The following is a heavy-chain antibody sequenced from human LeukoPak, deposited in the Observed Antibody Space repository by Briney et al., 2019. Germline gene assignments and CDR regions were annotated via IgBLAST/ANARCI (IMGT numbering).Heavy chain of an antibody. V-gene: IGHV4-39*01. Sequence: SETLSLTCTVCGASIRSSSYLWGWLRLPPGRGGEGVGSIYYRGTTYYNPSLKSRVTISVNTSKKQFALTLSYVTAADGAVYYCARHDDGFYSDSNGAFDIWGQGTMVTVSA. CDR3: ARHDDGFYSDSNGAFDI. D-gene: IGHD3-22*01. CDR2: IYYRGTT. CDR1: GASIRSSSYL. J-gene: IGHJ3*02.